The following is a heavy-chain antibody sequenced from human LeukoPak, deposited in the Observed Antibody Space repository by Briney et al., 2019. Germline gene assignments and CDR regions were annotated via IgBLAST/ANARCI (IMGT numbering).Heavy chain of an antibody. Sequence: GGSLRLSCAASGFTFSSYEMNWVRQAPGKGLEWVSYISSSGSTIYYADSVEGRFTISRDNAKNSLYLQMNSLRAEDTAVYYCARLWFGELLEAYFDYWGQGTLVTVSS. CDR1: GFTFSSYE. V-gene: IGHV3-48*03. CDR3: ARLWFGELLEAYFDY. D-gene: IGHD3-10*01. J-gene: IGHJ4*02. CDR2: ISSSGSTI.